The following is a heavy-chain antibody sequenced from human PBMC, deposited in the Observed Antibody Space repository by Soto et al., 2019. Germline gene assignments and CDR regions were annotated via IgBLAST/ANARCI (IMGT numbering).Heavy chain of an antibody. Sequence: SETLSLTCAVSGGSISSNNWWSWVRQPPGKGLEWIGETYHSGSTNYNPSLKSRVTISVDKSKNRFSLKLSAVTAADTAVYYCARAPIVGAAYYFDYWGQGTLVTVSS. D-gene: IGHD1-26*01. CDR2: TYHSGST. CDR3: ARAPIVGAAYYFDY. V-gene: IGHV4-4*02. CDR1: GGSISSNNW. J-gene: IGHJ4*02.